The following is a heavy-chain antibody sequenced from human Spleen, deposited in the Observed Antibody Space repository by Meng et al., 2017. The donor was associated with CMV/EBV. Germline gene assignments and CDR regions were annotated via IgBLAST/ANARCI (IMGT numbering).Heavy chain of an antibody. V-gene: IGHV3-21*04. D-gene: IGHD1-1*01. CDR2: ISRQSRYI. J-gene: IGHJ4*02. Sequence: GESLKISCAASGFTFSSYSMNWVRQAPGKGLEWVSSISRQSRYIYYADSVKGRFTISRDNAENSLFLQMNSLTAEDTAVYYCARGARMLSTEGGYYFDYWGQGTLVTVSS. CDR1: GFTFSSYS. CDR3: ARGARMLSTEGGYYFDY.